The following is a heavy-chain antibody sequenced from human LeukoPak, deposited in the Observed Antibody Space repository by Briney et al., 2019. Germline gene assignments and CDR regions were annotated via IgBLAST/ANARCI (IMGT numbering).Heavy chain of an antibody. CDR3: ARDPVHSYDFDY. D-gene: IGHD5-18*01. J-gene: IGHJ4*02. CDR2: ISGYNANT. Sequence: GASVKVSCKASGYTFTSYGISWVRQAPGQGLEWMGWISGYNANTEYAQKYQGRVTITTDESTSTAYMELSSLRSEDTAVYYCARDPVHSYDFDYWGQGTLVTVSS. CDR1: GYTFTSYG. V-gene: IGHV1-18*01.